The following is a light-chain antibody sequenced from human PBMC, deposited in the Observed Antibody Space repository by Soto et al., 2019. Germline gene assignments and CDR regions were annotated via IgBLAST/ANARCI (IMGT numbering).Light chain of an antibody. J-gene: IGLJ2*01. Sequence: QSVLTQPPSASGTPGQRVTISCSGSSSNIGSNYVYWYQQLPGTAPKLLIYRNNQRPSGVPDRFSGSKSGTSASLASSGLRSEDAADYYCASWDDSRSFLFGGGTQLTVL. V-gene: IGLV1-47*01. CDR3: ASWDDSRSFL. CDR2: RNN. CDR1: SSNIGSNY.